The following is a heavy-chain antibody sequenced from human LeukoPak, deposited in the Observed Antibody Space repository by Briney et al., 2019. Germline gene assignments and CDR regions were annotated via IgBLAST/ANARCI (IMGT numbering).Heavy chain of an antibody. D-gene: IGHD6-19*01. Sequence: SETLSLTCTVSGGSISVYYWNWIRQPPGKGLEWIGYIYYSGTTNYNPSLKSRVTISVDTSKNQFSLKLSSVTAADTAVYYCARDRSAEARLFGYWGQGTLVTVSS. J-gene: IGHJ4*02. V-gene: IGHV4-59*01. CDR1: GGSISVYY. CDR3: ARDRSAEARLFGY. CDR2: IYYSGTT.